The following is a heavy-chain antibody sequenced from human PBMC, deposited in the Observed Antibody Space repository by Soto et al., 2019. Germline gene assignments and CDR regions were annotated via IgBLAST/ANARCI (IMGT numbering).Heavy chain of an antibody. V-gene: IGHV4-34*01. CDR3: ARGPYCSGGSCYGYFYYMDV. Sequence: SETLSLTCAVYGGSFSGYYWSWIRQPPGKGLEWIGEINHSGSTNYNPSLESRVTISVDTSKNQFSLKLSSVTAADTAVYYCARGPYCSGGSCYGYFYYMDVWGKGTTVTVSS. D-gene: IGHD2-15*01. CDR2: INHSGST. J-gene: IGHJ6*03. CDR1: GGSFSGYY.